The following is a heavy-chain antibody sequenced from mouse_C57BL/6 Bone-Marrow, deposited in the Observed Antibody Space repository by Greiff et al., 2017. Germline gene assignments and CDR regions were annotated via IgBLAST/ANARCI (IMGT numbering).Heavy chain of an antibody. V-gene: IGHV1-64*01. J-gene: IGHJ4*01. CDR1: GYTFTNYW. Sequence: QQPGAELVKPGASVKLSCKASGYTFTNYWMHWVKQRPGQGLEWIGMMHPNGGSPDYNEKFKSEATLSVDKSSSTAYMELSSQTSEDSTVYYCARSYDYDDYTMDYWGQGTSVTVSS. D-gene: IGHD2-4*01. CDR2: MHPNGGSP. CDR3: ARSYDYDDYTMDY.